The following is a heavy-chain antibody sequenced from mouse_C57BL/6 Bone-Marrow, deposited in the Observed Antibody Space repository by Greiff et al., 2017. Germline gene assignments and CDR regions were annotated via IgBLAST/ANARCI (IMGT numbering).Heavy chain of an antibody. CDR2: IDPSDSYT. Sequence: QVQLQQPGAELVMPGASVKLSCKASGYTFTSYWMHWVKQRPGQGLEWIGEIDPSDSYTTYNHKFKGKSTLTVDKSSSTAYMQLSSLTSEDSAVYYCARHYDYDGYFDVWGTGTTVTVSS. CDR3: ARHYDYDGYFDV. V-gene: IGHV1-69*01. D-gene: IGHD2-4*01. J-gene: IGHJ1*03. CDR1: GYTFTSYW.